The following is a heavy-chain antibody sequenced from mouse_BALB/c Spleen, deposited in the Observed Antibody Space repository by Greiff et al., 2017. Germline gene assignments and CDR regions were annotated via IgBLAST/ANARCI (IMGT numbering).Heavy chain of an antibody. CDR1: GFTFSDFY. Sequence: EVKLMESGGGLVQPGGSLRLSCATSGFTFSDFYMEWVRQPPGKRLEWIAASRNKANDYTTEYSASVKGRFIVSRDTSQSILYLQMNALRAEDTAIYYCARDAHYYGSPCWYFDVWGAGTTLTVSS. CDR2: SRNKANDYTT. D-gene: IGHD1-1*01. CDR3: ARDAHYYGSPCWYFDV. V-gene: IGHV7-1*02. J-gene: IGHJ1*01.